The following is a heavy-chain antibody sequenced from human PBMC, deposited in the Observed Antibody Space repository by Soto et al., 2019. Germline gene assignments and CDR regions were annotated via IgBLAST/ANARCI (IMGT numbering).Heavy chain of an antibody. Sequence: GGSLRLSCAASGFTFSSYSMNWVRQAPGKGLEWVSYISSSSSTIYYADSVKGRFTISRDNAKNSLYLQMNSLRDEDTAVYYCARGGAFTQLLYYYYYAIYVWGQGTTVTVSS. V-gene: IGHV3-48*02. J-gene: IGHJ6*02. CDR2: ISSSSSTI. D-gene: IGHD2-2*01. CDR1: GFTFSSYS. CDR3: ARGGAFTQLLYYYYYAIYV.